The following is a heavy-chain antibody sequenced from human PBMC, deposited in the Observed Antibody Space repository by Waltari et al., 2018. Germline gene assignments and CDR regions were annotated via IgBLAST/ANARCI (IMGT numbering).Heavy chain of an antibody. V-gene: IGHV1-8*01. Sequence: QVQLVQSGAEVKKPGASVKVSCKASGYTFTSYDINWVRQATGQGLEWMGWRNPNSGNTGYSQKFQGRDTMTRNTSISTAYMELSSLRSEDTAVYYCAITNSSSWRGGFDYWGQGTLVTVSS. CDR3: AITNSSSWRGGFDY. CDR1: GYTFTSYD. J-gene: IGHJ4*02. D-gene: IGHD6-13*01. CDR2: RNPNSGNT.